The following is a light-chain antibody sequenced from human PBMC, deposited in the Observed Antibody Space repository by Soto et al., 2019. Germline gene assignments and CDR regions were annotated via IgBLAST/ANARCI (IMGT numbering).Light chain of an antibody. Sequence: EIVMTQSPATLSVSPGERAILSCSASQSIRTNVAWYQQRPGQAPRLLIYDASTRATDIPARFSGSGSGTEFTLTISSLQSEDFAIYYCQQYNHWTSITFGQGTRLEF. CDR1: QSIRTN. CDR2: DAS. CDR3: QQYNHWTSIT. J-gene: IGKJ5*01. V-gene: IGKV3-15*01.